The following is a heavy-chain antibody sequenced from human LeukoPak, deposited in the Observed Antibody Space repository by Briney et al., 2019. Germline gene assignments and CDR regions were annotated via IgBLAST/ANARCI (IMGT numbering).Heavy chain of an antibody. CDR1: GFTFSGSA. J-gene: IGHJ4*02. CDR3: TRVLSDSSSAKFDY. CDR2: IRSKANSYAT. Sequence: PGGSLRLSCAASGFTFSGSAMHWVRQASGKGLEWVGRIRSKANSYATAYAASVKGRFTISRDDSKNTAYLQMNSLKTEDTAVYYCTRVLSDSSSAKFDYWGQGTLVTVSS. D-gene: IGHD6-13*01. V-gene: IGHV3-73*01.